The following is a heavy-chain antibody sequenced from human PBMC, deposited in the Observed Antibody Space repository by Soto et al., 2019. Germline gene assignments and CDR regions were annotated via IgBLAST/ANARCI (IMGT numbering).Heavy chain of an antibody. Sequence: PGGSLRLSCAASGFTFSSYWMHWVRQAPGKGLVWVSRINSDGSSTSYADSVKGQFTISRDNAKNTLYLQMNSLRAEDTAVYYCARPGVAAETNWFDPWGQGTLVTVSS. V-gene: IGHV3-74*01. CDR2: INSDGSST. CDR3: ARPGVAAETNWFDP. CDR1: GFTFSSYW. J-gene: IGHJ5*02. D-gene: IGHD6-13*01.